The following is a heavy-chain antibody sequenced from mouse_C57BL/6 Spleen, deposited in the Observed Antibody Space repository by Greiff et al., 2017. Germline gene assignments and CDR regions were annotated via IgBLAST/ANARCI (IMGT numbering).Heavy chain of an antibody. CDR3: ARPDYYGSKGFAY. J-gene: IGHJ3*01. CDR2: IDPSDSYT. Sequence: QVQLKQSGAELVMPGASVKLSCKASGYTFTSYWMHWVKQRPGQGLEWIGEIDPSDSYTNCNQKFKGKSTLTVDKSSSTAYMQRSSLTSEDSAVYYCARPDYYGSKGFAYWGQGTLVTVSA. CDR1: GYTFTSYW. D-gene: IGHD1-1*01. V-gene: IGHV1-69*01.